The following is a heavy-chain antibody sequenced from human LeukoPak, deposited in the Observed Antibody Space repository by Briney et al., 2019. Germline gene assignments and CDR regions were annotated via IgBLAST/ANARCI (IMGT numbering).Heavy chain of an antibody. CDR3: ARVDTIFGPGGWFDP. CDR2: IYPGDSDT. CDR1: GYSFTSYW. Sequence: GESLKISCKGSGYSFTSYWIGWVRQMPGKGLEWMGIIYPGDSDTRYSPSFQGQVTISADKSISTAYMELSRLRSDDTAVYYCARVDTIFGPGGWFDPWGQGTLVTVSS. J-gene: IGHJ5*02. D-gene: IGHD3-3*01. V-gene: IGHV5-51*01.